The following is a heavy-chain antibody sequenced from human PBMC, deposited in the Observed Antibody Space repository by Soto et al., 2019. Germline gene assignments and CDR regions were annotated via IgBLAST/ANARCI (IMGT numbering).Heavy chain of an antibody. CDR2: ISGSGGST. CDR1: GFTFSSYA. V-gene: IGHV3-23*01. D-gene: IGHD1-26*01. CDR3: GRGVSGSYGGFDL. J-gene: IGHJ2*01. Sequence: EVQLLESGGGLVQPEGSLRLSCAASGFTFSSYAMSWVRQAPGKGLEWVSAISGSGGSTYYADSVKGRFTISRDNSKNTLYLQMNSLRAEDTAVYYCGRGVSGSYGGFDLWGRGTLVTVSS.